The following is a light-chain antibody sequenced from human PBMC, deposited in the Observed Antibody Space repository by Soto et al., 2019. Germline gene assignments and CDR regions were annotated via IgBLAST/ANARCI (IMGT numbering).Light chain of an antibody. V-gene: IGKV3-11*01. CDR2: DAS. CDR3: QQGSYWPPLFT. Sequence: EIVLTQSPATLSLSPGERATLSCRASQSVSNYLAWYQQKPGQAPRLLIYDASNRATGIPARFSGSGSGTDFTLTISSLDPEDFAVYYCQQGSYWPPLFTFGQGTKLEIK. CDR1: QSVSNY. J-gene: IGKJ2*01.